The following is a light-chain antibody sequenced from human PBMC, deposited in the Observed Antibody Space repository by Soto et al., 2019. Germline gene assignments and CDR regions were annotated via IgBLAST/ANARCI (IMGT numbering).Light chain of an antibody. V-gene: IGLV7-43*01. CDR3: LLYYGDSVV. CDR1: TGAVTSGYY. J-gene: IGLJ2*01. Sequence: QTVVTQEPSLTVSPGGTVTLTCASSTGAVTSGYYPNWFQQKPGHAPRALIYSTINRHSWTPARFSGSLLGGKAALTLSGVQPEDEAEYYCLLYYGDSVVFGGGTKLTVL. CDR2: STI.